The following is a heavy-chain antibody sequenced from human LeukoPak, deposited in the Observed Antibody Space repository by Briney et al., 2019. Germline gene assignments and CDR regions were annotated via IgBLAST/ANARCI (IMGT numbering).Heavy chain of an antibody. V-gene: IGHV4-31*03. Sequence: SQTLSLTCTVSGASFNSDDQYWNWIRQSPGKGLEWIGSIHPSGMLYNNPSLESRVTMSRDTSKNQFSLNLNSVTAADTAVYFFSGGLESKKLGYWGREILVTVSS. CDR3: SGGLESKKLGY. CDR1: GASFNSDDQY. CDR2: IHPSGML. J-gene: IGHJ4*02. D-gene: IGHD1-1*01.